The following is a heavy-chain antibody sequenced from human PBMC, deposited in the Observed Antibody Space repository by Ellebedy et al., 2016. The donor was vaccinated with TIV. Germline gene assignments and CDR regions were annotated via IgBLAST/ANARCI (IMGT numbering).Heavy chain of an antibody. D-gene: IGHD1-26*01. CDR3: ARAPLYSGSYFSPFDY. CDR2: IIPILGIA. V-gene: IGHV1-69*04. Sequence: SVKVSXKASGGTFSSYAISWVRQAPGQGLEWMGRIIPILGIANYAQKFQGRVTITADKSTSTAYMELSSLRSEDTAVYYCARAPLYSGSYFSPFDYWGQGTLVTVSS. J-gene: IGHJ4*02. CDR1: GGTFSSYA.